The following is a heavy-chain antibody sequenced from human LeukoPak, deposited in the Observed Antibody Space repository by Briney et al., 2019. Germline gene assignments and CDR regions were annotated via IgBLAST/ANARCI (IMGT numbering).Heavy chain of an antibody. CDR3: AVDSSGYSG. V-gene: IGHV1-18*01. D-gene: IGHD3-22*01. J-gene: IGHJ4*02. Sequence: ASVKVSCKASGYTFTNYGISWVRQAPGQGLEWMGWISTYNGNTNYAQKLQGRVTMTTDTSTSTAYMELSSLRSEDTAVYYCAVDSSGYSGWGQGTLVTVSS. CDR1: GYTFTNYG. CDR2: ISTYNGNT.